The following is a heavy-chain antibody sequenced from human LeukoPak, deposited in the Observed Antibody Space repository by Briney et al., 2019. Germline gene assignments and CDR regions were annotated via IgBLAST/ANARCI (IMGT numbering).Heavy chain of an antibody. Sequence: GGSLRLSCAASGFIVSNNYMSWARQAPGKGLEWVSIISTRGTTYYADSVRGRFTISRDNSQNTLYLQMNSLRAEDTAVYYCATRGRSGYYYGMDVWGQGTTVTVSS. J-gene: IGHJ6*02. CDR3: ATRGRSGYYYGMDV. D-gene: IGHD1-26*01. CDR2: ISTRGTT. V-gene: IGHV3-66*01. CDR1: GFIVSNNY.